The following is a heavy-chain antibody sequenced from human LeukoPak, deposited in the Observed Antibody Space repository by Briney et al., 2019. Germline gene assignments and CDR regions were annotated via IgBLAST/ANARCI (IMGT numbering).Heavy chain of an antibody. D-gene: IGHD1-20*01. J-gene: IGHJ4*02. V-gene: IGHV4-39*01. CDR3: ARQDNYYFDY. CDR2: IYYGGTT. Sequence: SETLSLTCTGSGGSISSSTYYWGWIRQPPGKGLEWIGSIYYGGTTYYNPSLKSRVTISVDMSKNQFSLKLSSVTAADTAVYYCARQDNYYFDYWGQGILVTVSS. CDR1: GGSISSSTYY.